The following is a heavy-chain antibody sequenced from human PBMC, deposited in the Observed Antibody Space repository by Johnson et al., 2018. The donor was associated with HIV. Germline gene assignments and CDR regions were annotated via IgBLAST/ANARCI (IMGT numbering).Heavy chain of an antibody. Sequence: QVQLVESGGGVVQPGGSLRLSCAASGFTFSSYAMHWVRQAPGKGLEWVAVISYDGSNKYYADSVKGRFTISRDNSKNTLYLQMNSLRAEDTAVYYCARRIAARWRALNAFDIWGQGTMVTVSS. CDR2: ISYDGSNK. V-gene: IGHV3-30-3*01. J-gene: IGHJ3*02. CDR3: ARRIAARWRALNAFDI. CDR1: GFTFSSYA. D-gene: IGHD6-6*01.